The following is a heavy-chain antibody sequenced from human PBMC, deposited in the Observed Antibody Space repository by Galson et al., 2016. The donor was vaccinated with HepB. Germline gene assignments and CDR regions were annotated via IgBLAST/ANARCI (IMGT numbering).Heavy chain of an antibody. V-gene: IGHV2-70*11. CDR3: ARTRGPTKGIDF. CDR1: GFSLNTDGMC. J-gene: IGHJ4*02. Sequence: PALVKPTQTLTLTCSFSGFSLNTDGMCVTWIRQPPGKALEWLARIYWDEEKGYSVSLKTRLTISKDASRDLVVLTMTNMDPVDTATYYCARTRGPTKGIDFWGQGTLVTVSS. D-gene: IGHD2-8*01. CDR2: IYWDEEK.